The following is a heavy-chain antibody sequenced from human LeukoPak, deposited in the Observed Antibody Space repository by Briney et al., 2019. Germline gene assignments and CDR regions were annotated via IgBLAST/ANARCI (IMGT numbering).Heavy chain of an antibody. V-gene: IGHV4-39*01. CDR2: IYYSGST. D-gene: IGHD6-13*01. J-gene: IGHJ1*01. Sequence: PSETLSLTCTVSGGSISSSSYYWGWIRQPPGKGLEWIGSIYYSGSTYYNPSLKSRVTISVDTSKNQFSLKLSSVTAADTAVYYCARQYGRWYTFYFQHWGQGTLVTVSS. CDR3: ARQYGRWYTFYFQH. CDR1: GGSISSSSYY.